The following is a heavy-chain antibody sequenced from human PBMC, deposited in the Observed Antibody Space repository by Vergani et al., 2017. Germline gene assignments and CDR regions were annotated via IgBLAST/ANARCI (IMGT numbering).Heavy chain of an antibody. Sequence: EVQLVESGGGLVQPGRSLRLSCVASGFVFEDYAMHWVRQAPGKGLEWVSGLSRNSGSIGYADSVKGRFTISRDNAKNSLYLQMNSLRAEDTALYYCAKDHYDFWSGYPNLSPFDLWGRGTLVTVSS. CDR2: LSRNSGSI. V-gene: IGHV3-9*01. J-gene: IGHJ2*01. CDR3: AKDHYDFWSGYPNLSPFDL. D-gene: IGHD3-3*01. CDR1: GFVFEDYA.